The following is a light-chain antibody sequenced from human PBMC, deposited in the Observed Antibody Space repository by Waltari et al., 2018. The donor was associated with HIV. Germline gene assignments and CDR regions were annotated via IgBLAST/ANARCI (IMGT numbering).Light chain of an antibody. CDR3: QQYGRSPLT. J-gene: IGKJ4*01. CDR1: QSVSSSY. Sequence: EIVLTQSPGTLSLSPGERATLSCKVSQSVSSSYLAWYQQKVGQAPRLLIYGPSTRATGIPDRFSGSGSGTDFTLTISRLEAEDFAVYYCQQYGRSPLTFGGGTKVEIK. CDR2: GPS. V-gene: IGKV3-20*01.